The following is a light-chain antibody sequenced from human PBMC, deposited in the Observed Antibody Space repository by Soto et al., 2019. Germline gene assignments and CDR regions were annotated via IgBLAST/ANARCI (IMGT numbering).Light chain of an antibody. CDR3: GTWDTGLRAYV. Sequence: QSGVTQPPSVSAAPGQKVTISCSGSSSSSHIGHHSVSWYQHLPGTAPKLLIYDNDQRPSGIPARFSGSKSATSATLDITGLQTGDEADYYCGTWDTGLRAYVLGTGTKVTVL. CDR2: DND. J-gene: IGLJ1*01. CDR1: SSSSHIGHHS. V-gene: IGLV1-51*01.